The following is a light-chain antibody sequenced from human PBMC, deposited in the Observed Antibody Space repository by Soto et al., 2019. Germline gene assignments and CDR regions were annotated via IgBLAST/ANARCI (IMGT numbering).Light chain of an antibody. J-gene: IGKJ4*01. CDR1: QSVSTY. Sequence: EIVLTQSPATLSLSPGERATLSCRASQSVSTYLAWYQHRPGQAPRLLIYDAFVRATGIPARFSGSGSGTDFTLTISSLEPEDFAVYYCQQRSNWPPLTFGGGTKVDIK. CDR3: QQRSNWPPLT. V-gene: IGKV3-11*01. CDR2: DAF.